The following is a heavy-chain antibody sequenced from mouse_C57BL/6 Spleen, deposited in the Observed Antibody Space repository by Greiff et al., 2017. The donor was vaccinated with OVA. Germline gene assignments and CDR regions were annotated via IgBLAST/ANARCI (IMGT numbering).Heavy chain of an antibody. Sequence: EVKLVESGPELVKPGASVKISCKASGYSFTDYNINWVKQNNGKSLEWIGVINPDYGTTTYNQSFRGKATLTVDQSSSTAYMQLNSLTSEDSAVYYCASRYYAMDYWGQGTSVTVSS. V-gene: IGHV1-39*01. CDR2: INPDYGTT. J-gene: IGHJ4*01. CDR3: ASRYYAMDY. CDR1: GYSFTDYN.